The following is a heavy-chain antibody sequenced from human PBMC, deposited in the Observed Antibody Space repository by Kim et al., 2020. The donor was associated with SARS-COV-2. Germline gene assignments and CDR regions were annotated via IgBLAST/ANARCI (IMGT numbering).Heavy chain of an antibody. CDR3: AKDPGSSWYSVY. V-gene: IGHV3-23*01. Sequence: YYADSVKGRFTISRDNSKNTLYLQMNSLRAEDTAVYYCAKDPGSSWYSVYWGQGTLVTVSS. J-gene: IGHJ4*02. D-gene: IGHD6-13*01.